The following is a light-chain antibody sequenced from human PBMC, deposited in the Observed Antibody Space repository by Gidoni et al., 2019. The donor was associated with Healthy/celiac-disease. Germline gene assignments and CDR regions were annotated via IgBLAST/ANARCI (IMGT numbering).Light chain of an antibody. CDR3: MQALQSPT. CDR1: QSLLHSNGYNY. CDR2: LGS. V-gene: IGKV2-28*01. Sequence: DIVRTQSPLSLPVTPGEPAAISCRSSQSLLHSNGYNYLDWYLQKPGQSPQLLIYLGSNRASGVPDRFSVSGSGTDFTLKISRVEAEYVGFYYCMQALQSPTFGPGTKVDIK. J-gene: IGKJ3*01.